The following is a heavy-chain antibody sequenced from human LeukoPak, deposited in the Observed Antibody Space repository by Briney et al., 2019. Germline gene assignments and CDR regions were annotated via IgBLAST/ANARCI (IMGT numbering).Heavy chain of an antibody. D-gene: IGHD5-24*01. CDR2: IHHSGNT. CDR1: GDSISNNNW. J-gene: IGHJ5*02. Sequence: SETLSLTCVVSGDSISNNNWWSWVRQPPGMGLEWIGEIHHSGNTNYNPSLKSRVTISIDNSKNQFSLKLTSVTAADTAAYYCARGVPTIGRDNRFDPWGQGTLVTVSS. CDR3: ARGVPTIGRDNRFDP. V-gene: IGHV4/OR15-8*02.